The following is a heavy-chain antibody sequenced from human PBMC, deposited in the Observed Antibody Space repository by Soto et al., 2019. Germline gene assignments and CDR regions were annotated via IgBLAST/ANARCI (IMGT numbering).Heavy chain of an antibody. J-gene: IGHJ6*02. D-gene: IGHD4-4*01. CDR3: AGDGYTLTPNYYYGMDV. V-gene: IGHV5-51*01. Sequence: PGESLKISCKGSGYSFTSYWIGWVRQMPGKGLEWMGIIYPGDSNTRYSPSLQGQVTISVDKSISTAYLQWSSLKATDTAMYYCAGDGYTLTPNYYYGMDVWGQGTTVTVS. CDR1: GYSFTSYW. CDR2: IYPGDSNT.